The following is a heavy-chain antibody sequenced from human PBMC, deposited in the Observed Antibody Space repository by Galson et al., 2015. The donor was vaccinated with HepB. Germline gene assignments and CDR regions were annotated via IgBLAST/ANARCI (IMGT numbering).Heavy chain of an antibody. J-gene: IGHJ4*02. D-gene: IGHD6-13*01. CDR2: INHSGST. Sequence: SETLSLTCAVYGGSFSGYYWSWIRQPPGKGLEWIGEINHSGSTNYNPSLKSRVTISVDTSKNQFSLKLSSVTAADTAVYYCARVWGAAGPFDYWGQGTLVTVSS. CDR3: ARVWGAAGPFDY. V-gene: IGHV4-34*01. CDR1: GGSFSGYY.